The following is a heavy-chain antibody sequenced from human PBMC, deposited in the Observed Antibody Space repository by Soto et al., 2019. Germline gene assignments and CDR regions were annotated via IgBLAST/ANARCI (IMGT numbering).Heavy chain of an antibody. D-gene: IGHD3-22*01. V-gene: IGHV1-69*12. CDR3: ARDPNDSSGYLEY. Sequence: QVQLVQSGAEVKKPGSSVKVSCNASGGTFSSYAISWVRQAPGQGLEWMGGVIPIFGTANYAQKFQGRVTITADESTSTAYMELSSLRSEDTAVYYCARDPNDSSGYLEYWGQGTLVTVSS. CDR2: VIPIFGTA. J-gene: IGHJ4*02. CDR1: GGTFSSYA.